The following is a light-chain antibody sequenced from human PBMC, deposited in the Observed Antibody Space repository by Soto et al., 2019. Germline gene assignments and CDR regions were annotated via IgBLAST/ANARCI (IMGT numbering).Light chain of an antibody. CDR1: SSDVGGYNY. CDR3: SSYTSSSTLPYV. Sequence: QSVLTQPASVSGSPGQSITISCTGTSSDVGGYNYVSWYQQHPGKAPKLMIYDVSNRPSGVSNRFSGSKSGNTASLTISGLQAGDEADYYCSSYTSSSTLPYVFGTGTKLTVL. J-gene: IGLJ1*01. CDR2: DVS. V-gene: IGLV2-14*01.